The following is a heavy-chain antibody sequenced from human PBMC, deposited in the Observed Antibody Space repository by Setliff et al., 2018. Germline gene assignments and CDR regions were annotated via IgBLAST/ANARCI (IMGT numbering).Heavy chain of an antibody. J-gene: IGHJ4*02. Sequence: VASVKVSCKASGYILNSYGVSWVRQAPGQGLEWMGWISSYNNDVTNYLQRFQGRVTMTTDTPTGTAYMELRSLTSDDTAVYYCARGQTLRHFDWPTAFDYWGLGTLVTVSS. D-gene: IGHD3-9*01. CDR1: GYILNSYG. CDR3: ARGQTLRHFDWPTAFDY. CDR2: ISSYNNDVT. V-gene: IGHV1-18*01.